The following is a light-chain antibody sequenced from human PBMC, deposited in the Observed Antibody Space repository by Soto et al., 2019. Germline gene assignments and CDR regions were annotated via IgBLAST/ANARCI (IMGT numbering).Light chain of an antibody. Sequence: DIQMTQSPSTLSATVGDKVTITCRASQSISSWLAWYQQKPGKAPKLLIYKASTLESGVPSNFSGSGSGTEFTLSISSLQPEDFATYYCQLDNSYPWTFGQGTKVDIK. CDR3: QLDNSYPWT. V-gene: IGKV1-5*03. J-gene: IGKJ1*01. CDR1: QSISSW. CDR2: KAS.